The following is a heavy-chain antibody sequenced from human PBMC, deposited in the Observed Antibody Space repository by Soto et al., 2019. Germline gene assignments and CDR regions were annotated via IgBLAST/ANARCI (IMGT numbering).Heavy chain of an antibody. CDR1: GYTFSSFG. D-gene: IGHD3-3*01. Sequence: ASVKVSCKASGYTFSSFGVSWVRQVPGQGFEWMGWISVYNGKTKYAEKLQDRVTMTTDTSTSTAYMELRGLRSDDTAVYYCARGYDFWSGYSHPFDHWGQGSLVTVSS. CDR2: ISVYNGKT. CDR3: ARGYDFWSGYSHPFDH. V-gene: IGHV1-18*01. J-gene: IGHJ4*02.